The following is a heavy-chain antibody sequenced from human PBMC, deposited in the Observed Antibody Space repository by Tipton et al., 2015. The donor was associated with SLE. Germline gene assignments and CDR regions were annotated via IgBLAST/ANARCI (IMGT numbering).Heavy chain of an antibody. CDR2: VYDIDST. Sequence: TLSLTCAVSGGSISSVGYSWSWVRQPPGKGLEWIGYVYDIDSTNYNPSLKSRVTISLDPSKNQLSLRLSSVTAADSAVYYCASKISLTTDNWGQGALVTVPS. CDR1: GGSISSVGYS. V-gene: IGHV4-61*08. CDR3: ASKISLTTDN. J-gene: IGHJ4*02. D-gene: IGHD1-1*01.